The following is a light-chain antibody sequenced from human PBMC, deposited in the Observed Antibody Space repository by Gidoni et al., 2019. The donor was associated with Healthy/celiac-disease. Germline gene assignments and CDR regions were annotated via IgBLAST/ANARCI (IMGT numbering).Light chain of an antibody. CDR2: AAS. V-gene: IGKV1-39*01. Sequence: DIQMTQSPSSLSASVGDRVTITCRASQSISSYLNWYQQKPGKAPKLLIYAASSSQSGVPSRFSGSGSGTDFTLTISSLQPEDFATYYCQQSYSTPRTFXXXTKVEIK. J-gene: IGKJ1*01. CDR1: QSISSY. CDR3: QQSYSTPRT.